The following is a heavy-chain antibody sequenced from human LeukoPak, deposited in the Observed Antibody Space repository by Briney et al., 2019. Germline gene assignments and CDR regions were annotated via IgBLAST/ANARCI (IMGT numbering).Heavy chain of an antibody. CDR2: IYYSGST. CDR3: AGEYSSSWYANYYYYMDV. V-gene: IGHV4-59*01. D-gene: IGHD6-13*01. Sequence: PSETLSLTCTVSGGSISSYYWSWIRQPPGKGLEWIGYIYYSGSTNYNPSLKSRVTISVDTSKNQSSLKLSSVTAADTAVYYCAGEYSSSWYANYYYYMDVWGKGTTVTVSS. J-gene: IGHJ6*03. CDR1: GGSISSYY.